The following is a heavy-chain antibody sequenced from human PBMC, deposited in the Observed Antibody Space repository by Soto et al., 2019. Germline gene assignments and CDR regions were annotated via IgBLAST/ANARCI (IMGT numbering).Heavy chain of an antibody. CDR3: STDTYSNMTVVRLDN. J-gene: IGHJ4*01. D-gene: IGHD3-22*01. CDR2: IKSKIDGGTT. CDR1: GFIFSNSW. Sequence: GGSLRLSCAASGFIFSNSWINWVRQAPGKGLEWVGRIKSKIDGGTTDFAAPVRGRFAISRDDSKNIVYMQMNSLKIEDSGVYYCSTDTYSNMTVVRLDNWGHGTLVTVSS. V-gene: IGHV3-15*07.